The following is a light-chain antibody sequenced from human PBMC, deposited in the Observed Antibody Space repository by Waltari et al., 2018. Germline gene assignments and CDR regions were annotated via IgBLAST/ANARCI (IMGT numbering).Light chain of an antibody. CDR1: QSVSDN. CDR3: QQYNNWPRT. Sequence: EIVMTQSPATLSVSPGERATLSCRAGQSVSDNLAWYQQKSGQAPRLLIYGASTRATGIPARFSGSGSETEFSLTISSLQSEDFAVYYCQQYNNWPRTFGQGTKVEIK. V-gene: IGKV3-15*01. CDR2: GAS. J-gene: IGKJ1*01.